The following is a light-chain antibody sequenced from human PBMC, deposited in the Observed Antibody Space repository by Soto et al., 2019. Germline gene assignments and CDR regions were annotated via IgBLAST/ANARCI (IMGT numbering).Light chain of an antibody. CDR1: QGIRNW. J-gene: IGKJ1*01. CDR3: QQANSFPRT. Sequence: DIQLTQSPSSVSASVGDRVTITCRASQGIRNWLAWYQQKPGTAPKLLIYAASVLQSGVPSRFSGSGSGTDFTLTISSLQPEDFATYYCQQANSFPRTFGQGTKVEIK. V-gene: IGKV1-12*01. CDR2: AAS.